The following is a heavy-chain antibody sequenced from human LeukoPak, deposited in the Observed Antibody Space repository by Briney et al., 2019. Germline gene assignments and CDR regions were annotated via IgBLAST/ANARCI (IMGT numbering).Heavy chain of an antibody. CDR1: GGSFSGYY. J-gene: IGHJ6*02. V-gene: IGHV4-34*01. Sequence: ETLSLTCAVYGGSFSGYYWSWIRQPPGKGLEWIGEINHSGSTNYNPSLKSRVTISVDTSKNQFSLKLSSVTAADTAVYYCARGQGPYCSSTSCYLGLRSYYYYGMDVWGQGTTVTVSS. CDR3: ARGQGPYCSSTSCYLGLRSYYYYGMDV. CDR2: INHSGST. D-gene: IGHD2-2*01.